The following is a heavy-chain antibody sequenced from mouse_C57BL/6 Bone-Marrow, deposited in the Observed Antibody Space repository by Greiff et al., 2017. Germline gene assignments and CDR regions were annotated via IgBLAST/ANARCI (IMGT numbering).Heavy chain of an antibody. CDR1: GFTFSSYG. CDR3: ARQGRTGFAY. V-gene: IGHV5-6*01. Sequence: EVTLMESGGDLVKPGGSLKLSCAASGFTFSSYGMSWVRQTPDKRLAWVATISSGGSYTYYPDSVKGRFTISRDNAKNTLYLQMSSRKSEDTAMYYCARQGRTGFAYWGQGTLVTVSA. J-gene: IGHJ3*01. CDR2: ISSGGSYT.